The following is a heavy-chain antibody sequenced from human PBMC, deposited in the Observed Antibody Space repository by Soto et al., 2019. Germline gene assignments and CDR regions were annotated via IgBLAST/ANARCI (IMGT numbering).Heavy chain of an antibody. CDR2: IIPILGIA. Sequence: QVQLVQSGAEVKKPGSSVMVSCKASGGTFSSYTISWVRQAPGQGLEWMGRIIPILGIANYAQKFQGRVTITADKSTSTAYMELSSLRSEDTAVYYCASQGQYQLLESNWFDPWGQGTLVTVSS. V-gene: IGHV1-69*02. D-gene: IGHD2-2*01. J-gene: IGHJ5*02. CDR3: ASQGQYQLLESNWFDP. CDR1: GGTFSSYT.